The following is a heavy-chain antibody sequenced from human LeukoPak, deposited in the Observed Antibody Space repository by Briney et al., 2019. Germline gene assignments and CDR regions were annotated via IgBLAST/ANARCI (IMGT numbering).Heavy chain of an antibody. V-gene: IGHV3-30*14. J-gene: IGHJ3*02. Sequence: PGGSLRLSCAASGFTFSNYFMHWVRQAPGKGLEWVADIASDGSHTFYVESVKGRFTISRDNSKNTLYLQMSSLRADDTAVYFCARGGDGYNFRFSAFDIWGQGTMVTVSS. CDR1: GFTFSNYF. CDR3: ARGGDGYNFRFSAFDI. CDR2: IASDGSHT. D-gene: IGHD5-24*01.